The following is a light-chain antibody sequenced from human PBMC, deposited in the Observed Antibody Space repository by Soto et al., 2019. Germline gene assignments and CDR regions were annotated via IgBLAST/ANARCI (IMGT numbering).Light chain of an antibody. V-gene: IGLV2-14*03. CDR1: SSDVGHYNY. Sequence: QSALTQPASVSGSPGQSITISCTGASSDVGHYNYVSWYQQHPGKAPKLLIYDVSNRPSGVSNRFSGSKSGNTASLTISGLQPEDESDHYCCSFSSNTLLFGGGTKLTVL. J-gene: IGLJ2*01. CDR3: CSFSSNTLL. CDR2: DVS.